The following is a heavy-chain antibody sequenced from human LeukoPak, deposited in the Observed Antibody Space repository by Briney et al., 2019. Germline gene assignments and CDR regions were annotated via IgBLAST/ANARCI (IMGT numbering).Heavy chain of an antibody. Sequence: SETLSLTCTVSGGSISSHYWSWIRQPPGKGLEWIGYIYYSGSTNYNPSLKSRVTISVDTSKNQFSLKLSSVTAADTAVYYCARAGVAGLGYWGQGTLVTVSS. CDR3: ARAGVAGLGY. CDR1: GGSISSHY. D-gene: IGHD6-19*01. V-gene: IGHV4-59*11. J-gene: IGHJ4*02. CDR2: IYYSGST.